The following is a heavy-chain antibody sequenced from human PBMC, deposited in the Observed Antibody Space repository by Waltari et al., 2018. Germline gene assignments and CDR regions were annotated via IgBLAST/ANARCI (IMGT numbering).Heavy chain of an antibody. V-gene: IGHV3-33*01. CDR1: GFTFCSNA. CDR3: ARTGNGHSSGWYSGDY. Sequence: VQLVESGAGVVQHGRSPRLPCAASGFTFCSNALHWVRQAPDKGLEWVAIIWYDGSKKYYADSVKGRFTISKDNSNNTLYLQMNSLRAEDTAVYYCARTGNGHSSGWYSGDYWGQGTLVTVSS. D-gene: IGHD6-19*01. CDR2: IWYDGSKK. J-gene: IGHJ4*02.